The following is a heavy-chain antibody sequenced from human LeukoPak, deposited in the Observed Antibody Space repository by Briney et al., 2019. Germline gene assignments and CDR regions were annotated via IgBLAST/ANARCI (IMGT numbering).Heavy chain of an antibody. Sequence: PGGSLRLSCTASGFTFSNCAMSWVRQAPGKGLEWISGISGSGASTYYADSVTGRFTISRDNSRNTLYLQMNSLRGDDTAVYYCAKDVGKWESLHFFDYWGQGTLVTVSS. D-gene: IGHD1-26*01. V-gene: IGHV3-23*01. J-gene: IGHJ4*02. CDR1: GFTFSNCA. CDR3: AKDVGKWESLHFFDY. CDR2: ISGSGAST.